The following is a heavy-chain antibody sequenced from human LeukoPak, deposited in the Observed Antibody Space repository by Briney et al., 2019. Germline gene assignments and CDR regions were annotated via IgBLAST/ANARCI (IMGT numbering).Heavy chain of an antibody. CDR1: GFTFSSYE. Sequence: GGSLRLSCAASGFTFSSYEMNWVRQAPGKGLEWVSYISSSSSTIYYADSVKGRFTISRDNAKNSLYLQMNSLRAEDTALYYCARGGTLGIFGVVLRMDVWGKGTTVTVSS. CDR2: ISSSSSTI. CDR3: ARGGTLGIFGVVLRMDV. D-gene: IGHD3-3*01. J-gene: IGHJ6*04. V-gene: IGHV3-48*03.